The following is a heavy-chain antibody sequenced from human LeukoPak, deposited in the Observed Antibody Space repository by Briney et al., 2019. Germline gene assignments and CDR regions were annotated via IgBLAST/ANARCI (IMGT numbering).Heavy chain of an antibody. CDR1: GFTLSTYA. CDR2: ISGTGGST. J-gene: IGHJ4*02. D-gene: IGHD3-3*01. CDR3: ARLPYYDFWSGPDY. V-gene: IGHV3-23*01. Sequence: GGSLRLSCAASGFTLSTYAMTWVRQAPGKGLEWVSLISGTGGSTYYADSVKGRFTISRDNSKNTLYLQMNSLRAEDTAVYYCARLPYYDFWSGPDYWGQGTLVTVSS.